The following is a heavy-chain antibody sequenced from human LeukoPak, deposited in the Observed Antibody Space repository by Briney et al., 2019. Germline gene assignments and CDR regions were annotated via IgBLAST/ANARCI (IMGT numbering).Heavy chain of an antibody. CDR3: ARSESLGAIDY. Sequence: GASVTVSCKASGYTFTSYYMHWVRQAPGQGLEWVGIINPSVGSTSYAPKLQGRVTMTRDTSTNTVYMELSSLRSEDTAVYYCARSESLGAIDYWGQGTLVTVSS. V-gene: IGHV1-46*04. D-gene: IGHD3-16*01. J-gene: IGHJ4*02. CDR1: GYTFTSYY. CDR2: INPSVGST.